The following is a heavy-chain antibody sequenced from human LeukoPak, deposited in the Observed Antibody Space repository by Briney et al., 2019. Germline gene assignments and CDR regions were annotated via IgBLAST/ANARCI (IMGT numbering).Heavy chain of an antibody. J-gene: IGHJ4*02. V-gene: IGHV4-59*01. D-gene: IGHD6-13*01. CDR2: IYYTGST. Sequence: NPSETLSLTCTVSGGSISNYYWNWIRQPPGKGLEWIGYIYYTGSTNYNPSLKSRVTMSVDTSKNQFSLNLKSVTPEDTAVYYCARNLIPEQLVLNFWGQGTPVTVSS. CDR1: GGSISNYY. CDR3: ARNLIPEQLVLNF.